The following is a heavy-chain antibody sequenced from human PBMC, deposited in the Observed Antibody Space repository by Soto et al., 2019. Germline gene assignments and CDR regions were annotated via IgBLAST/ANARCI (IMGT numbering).Heavy chain of an antibody. D-gene: IGHD3-3*01. V-gene: IGHV3-21*06. Sequence: GGSLRLSCAASGFTLSSYSMNWVRQAPGKGLEWVSSISSSSSYIYYADSVKGRFTISRDNANNSLYLQMNSLRAEDTAVYFCARDPDDDDFDNWGQGTLVTVSS. CDR2: ISSSSSYI. CDR3: ARDPDDDDFDN. J-gene: IGHJ4*02. CDR1: GFTLSSYS.